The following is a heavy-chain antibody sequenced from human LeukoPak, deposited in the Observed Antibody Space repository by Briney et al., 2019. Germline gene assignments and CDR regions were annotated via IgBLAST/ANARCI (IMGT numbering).Heavy chain of an antibody. D-gene: IGHD1-26*01. J-gene: IGHJ5*02. CDR2: INPNSGGT. CDR1: GYTFTGYY. Sequence: ASVKVSCKASGYTFTGYYMHWVRQAPGQGLEWMGWINPNSGGTNYAQKFQGRVTMTRDTSISTAYMELSRLRSDDTAVYYCARERQPIVGATPRWFDPWGQGTLVTVSS. CDR3: ARERQPIVGATPRWFDP. V-gene: IGHV1-2*02.